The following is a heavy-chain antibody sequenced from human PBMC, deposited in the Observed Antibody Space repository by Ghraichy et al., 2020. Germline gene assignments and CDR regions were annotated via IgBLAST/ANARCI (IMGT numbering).Heavy chain of an antibody. CDR3: ARGGYMDYGNY. J-gene: IGHJ4*02. CDR1: GGSFSGYY. D-gene: IGHD4-17*01. V-gene: IGHV4-34*01. Sequence: SETLSLTCAVYGGSFSGYYWSWIRQPPGKGLEWIGEINHSGSTNYNPSLKSRVTISVDTSKNQFSLKLSSVTAADTAVYYCARGGYMDYGNYWGQGTLVTVSS. CDR2: INHSGST.